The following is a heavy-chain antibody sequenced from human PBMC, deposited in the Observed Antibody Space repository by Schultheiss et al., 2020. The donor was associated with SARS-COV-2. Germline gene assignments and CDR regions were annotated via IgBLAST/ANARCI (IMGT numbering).Heavy chain of an antibody. D-gene: IGHD1-26*01. V-gene: IGHV4-34*01. Sequence: SQTLSLTCAVYGGSFSGYYWSWIRQPPGKGLEWIGEINHSGSTNYNPSLKSRVTISVGTSKNQFSLKLSSVTAADTAVYYCASFSGSYFSADAFDIWGQGTMVTVSS. CDR2: INHSGST. J-gene: IGHJ3*02. CDR3: ASFSGSYFSADAFDI. CDR1: GGSFSGYY.